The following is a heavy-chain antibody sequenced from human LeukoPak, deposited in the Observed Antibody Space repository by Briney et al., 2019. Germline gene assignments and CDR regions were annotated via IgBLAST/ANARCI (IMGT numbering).Heavy chain of an antibody. Sequence: ASVKVSCKASGYTFIAYYIHWVRQAPGQGLEWMGWINPNSGGTNYAQKFQDRVTMTSDTSIRTAYMELRRLRSDDAAVYYCARESRYSYGARYFDYWGQGTLVTVSS. J-gene: IGHJ4*02. V-gene: IGHV1-2*02. CDR3: ARESRYSYGARYFDY. CDR2: INPNSGGT. D-gene: IGHD5-18*01. CDR1: GYTFIAYY.